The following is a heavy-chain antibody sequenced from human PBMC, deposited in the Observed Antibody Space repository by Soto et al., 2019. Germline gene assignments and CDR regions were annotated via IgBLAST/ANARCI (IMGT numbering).Heavy chain of an antibody. D-gene: IGHD3-10*01. Sequence: PVGSLRLSCAASGFTFSSYTMNWVRQAPGKGLEWVSSISSSSTYIYYADSIKGRVTISRDNAKNSLYLHMNSLRAEDTAVYYCARVGPTTMVISYFDYWGQGTLVTVSS. V-gene: IGHV3-21*06. CDR2: ISSSSTYI. J-gene: IGHJ4*02. CDR3: ARVGPTTMVISYFDY. CDR1: GFTFSSYT.